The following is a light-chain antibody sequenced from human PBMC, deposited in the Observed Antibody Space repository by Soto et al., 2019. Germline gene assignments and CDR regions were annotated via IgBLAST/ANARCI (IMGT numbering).Light chain of an antibody. CDR2: DAS. CDR1: QDITRY. CDR3: QQYDTLPLT. V-gene: IGKV1-33*01. Sequence: DIQMTQSPSSLSASVGDRVTITCQASQDITRYLNWYQHKPGKAPKLLIYDASNLETGVPSRFSGSASGTDFTFTISSLQPEDIATYYCQQYDTLPLTFGGGTKVEIK. J-gene: IGKJ4*01.